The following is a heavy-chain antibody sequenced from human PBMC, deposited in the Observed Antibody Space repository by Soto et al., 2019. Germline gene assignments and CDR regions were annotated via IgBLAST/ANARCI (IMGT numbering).Heavy chain of an antibody. CDR3: AREVWFGQANWFDP. V-gene: IGHV4-31*03. CDR1: GGSISSGGYY. J-gene: IGHJ5*02. D-gene: IGHD3-10*01. CDR2: IYYSGST. Sequence: QVQLQESGPGLVKPSQTLSLTCTVSGGSISSGGYYWSWIRQHPGKGLEWIGYIYYSGSTYYNPSLRSRVTISVDTSKNQCSLKLSSVTAADTAVYYCAREVWFGQANWFDPWGQGTLVTVSS.